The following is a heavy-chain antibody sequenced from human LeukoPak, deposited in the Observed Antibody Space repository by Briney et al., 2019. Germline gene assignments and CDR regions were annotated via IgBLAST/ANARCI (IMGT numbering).Heavy chain of an antibody. J-gene: IGHJ4*02. CDR1: GGSISSSSYY. CDR3: ARLHCGGDCYSVSDY. Sequence: SETLSLTCTVSGGSISSSSYYWGWIRQPPGKGLEWIGEINHSGSTNYNPSLKSRVTISVDTSKNQFSLKLSSVTAADTAVYYCARLHCGGDCYSVSDYWGQGTLVTVSS. D-gene: IGHD2-21*02. CDR2: INHSGST. V-gene: IGHV4-39*07.